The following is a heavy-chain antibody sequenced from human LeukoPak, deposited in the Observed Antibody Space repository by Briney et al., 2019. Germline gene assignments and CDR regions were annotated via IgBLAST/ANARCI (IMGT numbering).Heavy chain of an antibody. CDR1: GFTFSSYA. V-gene: IGHV3-30*01. CDR2: ISYDGSNK. J-gene: IGHJ5*02. CDR3: ARDSSGFDP. Sequence: GGSLRLSCAASGFTFSSYAMHWVRQAPGKGLEWVAVISYDGSNKYYADSVKGRFTIPRDNSKNTLYLQMNSLRAEDTAVYYCARDSSGFDPWGQGTLVTVSS.